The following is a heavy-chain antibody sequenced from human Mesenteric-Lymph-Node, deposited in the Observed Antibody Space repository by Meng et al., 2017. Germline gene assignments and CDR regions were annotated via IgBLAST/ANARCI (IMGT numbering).Heavy chain of an antibody. CDR1: GGTFSSYA. Sequence: SVKVSCKASGGTFSSYAISWVRQAPGQGLEWMGGIIPIFGTANYAQKFQGRVTITADESTSTAYMELSSLRSEDTAVYYCARDGRGFGELLYYWGQGTLVTVSS. CDR2: IIPIFGTA. V-gene: IGHV1-69*13. CDR3: ARDGRGFGELLYY. J-gene: IGHJ4*02. D-gene: IGHD3-10*01.